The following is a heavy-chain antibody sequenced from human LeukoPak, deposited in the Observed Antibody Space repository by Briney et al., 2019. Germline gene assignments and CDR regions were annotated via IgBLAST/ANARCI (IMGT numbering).Heavy chain of an antibody. CDR2: IRGSDPTT. Sequence: PGGSLRLSCAASGFIFSSYAMSWVRQAPGKGLEWVSTIRGSDPTTYYADSVKGRFTISRDNSKNTLYLQMNSLRAEDTAVYYCARDPLGIAAAGVDYWGQGTLVTVSS. D-gene: IGHD6-13*01. CDR1: GFIFSSYA. CDR3: ARDPLGIAAAGVDY. J-gene: IGHJ4*02. V-gene: IGHV3-23*01.